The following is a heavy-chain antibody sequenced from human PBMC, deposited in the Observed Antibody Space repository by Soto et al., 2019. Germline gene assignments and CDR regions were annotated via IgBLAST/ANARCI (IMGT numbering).Heavy chain of an antibody. V-gene: IGHV4-59*08. D-gene: IGHD6-19*01. CDR3: ARHVQWLVTFDY. CDR2: IYYSGST. J-gene: IGHJ4*02. Sequence: QVQLQESGPGLVKPSETLSLTCTVSGGSISSYYWSWIRQPPGKGLEWIGYIYYSGSTNYNPSLKSXXTISVDTSKNQFSLKLSSVTAADTAVYYCARHVQWLVTFDYGGQGTLVTVSS. CDR1: GGSISSYY.